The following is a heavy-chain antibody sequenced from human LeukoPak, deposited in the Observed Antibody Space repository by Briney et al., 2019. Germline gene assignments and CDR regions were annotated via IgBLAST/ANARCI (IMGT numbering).Heavy chain of an antibody. CDR2: ISGSGGIT. V-gene: IGHV3-23*01. D-gene: IGHD3-22*01. J-gene: IGHJ4*02. CDR3: AKDGYYYDSSGYLWEGYFDY. CDR1: GFTFSSYA. Sequence: PGGSLRLSCAASGFTFSSYAMSWVRQAPGKGLEWVSAISGSGGITYYADSVKGRFTISRDNSKNTLYLQMNSLRAEDTAVYYCAKDGYYYDSSGYLWEGYFDYWGQGTLVTVSS.